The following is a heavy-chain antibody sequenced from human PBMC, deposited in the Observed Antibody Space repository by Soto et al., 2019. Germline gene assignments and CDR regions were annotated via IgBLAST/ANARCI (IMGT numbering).Heavy chain of an antibody. J-gene: IGHJ4*02. CDR3: VRVVAIPRYPDN. V-gene: IGHV1-69*12. D-gene: IGHD1-26*01. CDR1: GGTFSSYA. CDR2: IVPIVDTS. Sequence: QVQLVQSGAEVRQPASSVKVSCKTSGGTFSSYAISWVRQAPGQGLEWMGGIVPIVDTSTYAQKFQGRVTIPADESTSTVYMERSSLRSDATAVYYCVRVVAIPRYPDNWGQGTLLTVSS.